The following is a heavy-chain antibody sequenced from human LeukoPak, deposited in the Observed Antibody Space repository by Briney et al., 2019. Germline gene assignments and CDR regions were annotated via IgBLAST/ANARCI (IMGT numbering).Heavy chain of an antibody. CDR2: IYYSGST. D-gene: IGHD1-1*01. CDR1: GGSISSGGYY. Sequence: SETLSLTCTVSGGSISSGGYYWSWIRQHPGKGLEWIGYIYYSGSTYYNPSLKSRVTISVDTSKNQFSLKLSSVTAADAAVYYCASTTVQYYFDYWGQGTLVTVSS. J-gene: IGHJ4*02. CDR3: ASTTVQYYFDY. V-gene: IGHV4-31*03.